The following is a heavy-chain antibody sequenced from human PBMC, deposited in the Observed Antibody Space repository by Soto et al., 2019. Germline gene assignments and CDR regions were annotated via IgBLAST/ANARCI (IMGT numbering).Heavy chain of an antibody. V-gene: IGHV4-4*03. CDR1: VGSVSSSNW. Sequence: PADLSLPWAVSVGSVSSSNWWSLVRQPPGKGVKWSGEIYHSGSTNYNPSLKSRVTISVDKSKNQFSLKLSSVTAADTAVYYCARDGELPITMVRGVIINPLYYYYGMDVWGQGTTVTVSS. CDR2: IYHSGST. J-gene: IGHJ6*02. CDR3: ARDGELPITMVRGVIINPLYYYYGMDV. D-gene: IGHD3-10*01.